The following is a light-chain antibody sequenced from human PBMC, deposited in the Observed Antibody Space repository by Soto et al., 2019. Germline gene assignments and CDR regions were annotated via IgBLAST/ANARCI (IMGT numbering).Light chain of an antibody. CDR3: NSYSSSTTPVV. V-gene: IGLV2-14*01. J-gene: IGLJ2*01. CDR2: EVS. CDR1: SSDIGAYNY. Sequence: QSALTQPASMSGSPGQSITISCTGTSSDIGAYNYVSWYQQHPGKAPKLMIYEVSDRPSGVSNRFSGSKSGNTASLTISGLQAEDEADYYCNSYSSSTTPVVFGGGTKLTVL.